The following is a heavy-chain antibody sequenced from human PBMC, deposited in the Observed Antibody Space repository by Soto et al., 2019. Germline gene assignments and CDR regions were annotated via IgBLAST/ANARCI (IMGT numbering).Heavy chain of an antibody. D-gene: IGHD5-12*01. CDR1: GGTFSSYA. CDR2: IIPIFGTA. V-gene: IGHV1-69*13. Sequence: SVKVSCKASGGTFSSYAISWVRQAPGQGLEWMGGIIPIFGTANYAQKFQGRVTITADESTSTAYMELSSLRSEDTAVYYCARIKDGYNSGIHQWEDYWGQGTLVTV. J-gene: IGHJ4*02. CDR3: ARIKDGYNSGIHQWEDY.